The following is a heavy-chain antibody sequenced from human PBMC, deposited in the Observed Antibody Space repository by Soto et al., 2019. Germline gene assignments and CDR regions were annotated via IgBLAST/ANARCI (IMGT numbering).Heavy chain of an antibody. CDR2: IYYSGST. V-gene: IGHV4-61*01. D-gene: IGHD2-15*01. CDR3: ARDTLECSGCSCYYCYGMDV. J-gene: IGHJ6*02. Sequence: SETLSLTCTVSGGSVSSGSYYWSWIRQPPGKGLEWIGYIYYSGSTNYNPSLKSRVTISVDTSKNQFSLKLSSVTAADTAVYYCARDTLECSGCSCYYCYGMDVWGQGTTVTVSS. CDR1: GGSVSSGSYY.